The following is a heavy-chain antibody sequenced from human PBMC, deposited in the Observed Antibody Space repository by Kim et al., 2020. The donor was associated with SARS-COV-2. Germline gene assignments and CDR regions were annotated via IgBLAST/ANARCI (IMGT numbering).Heavy chain of an antibody. CDR1: GFTFSSYG. J-gene: IGHJ4*02. V-gene: IGHV3-30*18. D-gene: IGHD3-22*01. Sequence: GGSLRLSCAASGFTFSSYGMHWVRQAPGKGLEWVAVISYDGSNKYYADSVKGRFTISRDNSKNTLYLQMNSLRAEDTAVYYCAKPTYDSSGYHYWGQGTLVTVSS. CDR3: AKPTYDSSGYHY. CDR2: ISYDGSNK.